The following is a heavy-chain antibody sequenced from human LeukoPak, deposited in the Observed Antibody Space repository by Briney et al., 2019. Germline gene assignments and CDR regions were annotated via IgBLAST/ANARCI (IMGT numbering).Heavy chain of an antibody. D-gene: IGHD2-2*01. CDR3: AKDPCSSTSCYAYNFYYYGMDV. CDR1: GFTFSTYG. Sequence: GGSLRLSCAASGFTFSTYGMHWVRQAPGKGLEWVAVISYDGSNKYYADSMKGRFTISRDNSKNTLYLQTNSLRAEDTALYYCAKDPCSSTSCYAYNFYYYGMDVWGQGTTVTVSS. CDR2: ISYDGSNK. J-gene: IGHJ6*02. V-gene: IGHV3-30*18.